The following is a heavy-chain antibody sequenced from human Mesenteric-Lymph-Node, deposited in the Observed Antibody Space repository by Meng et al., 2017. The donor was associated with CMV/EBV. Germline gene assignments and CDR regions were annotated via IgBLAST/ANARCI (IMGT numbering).Heavy chain of an antibody. CDR2: ISSSNIYM. D-gene: IGHD3-22*01. Sequence: GESLKISCEASGFTFSSYSMNWVRQAPGKGLEWVASISSSNIYMYYADSVKGRFTISRDNSKNTLYLQMNSLRAEDTAVYYRAKGSYYDSSNLYFDYWGQGTLVTVSS. J-gene: IGHJ4*02. CDR1: GFTFSSYS. CDR3: AKGSYYDSSNLYFDY. V-gene: IGHV3-21*01.